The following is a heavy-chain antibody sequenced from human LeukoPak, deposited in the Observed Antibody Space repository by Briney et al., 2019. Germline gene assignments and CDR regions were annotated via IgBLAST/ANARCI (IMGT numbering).Heavy chain of an antibody. CDR2: IYYSGST. V-gene: IGHV4-59*01. CDR3: AKGFWSGYIFPFDY. J-gene: IGHJ4*02. Sequence: KSSETLSLTCTVSGGSISSYYWSWIRQPPWKGLEWKGLEWIGYIYYSGSTNYNPSLKSRVTISVDTSKNEFSLKLSSVTAADTAVYYCAKGFWSGYIFPFDYWGQGTLVTVSS. D-gene: IGHD3-3*01. CDR1: GGSISSYY.